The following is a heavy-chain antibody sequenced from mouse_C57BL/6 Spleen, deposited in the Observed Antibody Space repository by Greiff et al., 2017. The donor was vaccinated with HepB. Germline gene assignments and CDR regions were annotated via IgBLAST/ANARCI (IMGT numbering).Heavy chain of an antibody. CDR3: ARQALIYYGNDHFDY. CDR2: INPSNGGT. Sequence: QVQLQQPGTELVKPGASVKLSCKASGYTFTSYWMHWVKQRPGQGLEWIGNINPSNGGTNYNEKFKSKATLTVDKSSSTAYMQLSSLTSEDSAVYYCARQALIYYGNDHFDYWGQGTTLTVSS. CDR1: GYTFTSYW. D-gene: IGHD2-2*01. V-gene: IGHV1-53*01. J-gene: IGHJ2*01.